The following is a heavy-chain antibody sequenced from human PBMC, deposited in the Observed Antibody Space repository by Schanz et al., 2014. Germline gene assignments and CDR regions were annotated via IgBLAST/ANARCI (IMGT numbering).Heavy chain of an antibody. V-gene: IGHV3-23*04. Sequence: VQLVESGGGVVQPGGSLRLSCAASGFPFSSYALHWVRQAPGKGLEWVATISGPSENTYYADSVKGRVTISRDNSKDTLYLQMSGLTPEDTAVYYCVRDLGGDQTDYWGQGTLVTVSS. CDR3: VRDLGGDQTDY. J-gene: IGHJ4*02. CDR1: GFPFSSYA. D-gene: IGHD4-17*01. CDR2: ISGPSENT.